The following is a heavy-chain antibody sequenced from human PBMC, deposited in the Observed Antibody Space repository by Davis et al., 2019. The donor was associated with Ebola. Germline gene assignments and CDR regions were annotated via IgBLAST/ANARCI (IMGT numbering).Heavy chain of an antibody. CDR3: ATGGYYYDSSGYYEVPFDY. CDR2: INPNSGGT. J-gene: IGHJ4*02. D-gene: IGHD3-22*01. CDR1: GYTFTGYY. V-gene: IGHV1-2*02. Sequence: ASVKVSCKASGYTFTGYYMHWVRQAPGQGLEWMGWINPNSGGTNYAQKFQGRVTMTRDTSISTAYMELSRLRSDDTAVYYCATGGYYYDSSGYYEVPFDYWGQGTLVTVSS.